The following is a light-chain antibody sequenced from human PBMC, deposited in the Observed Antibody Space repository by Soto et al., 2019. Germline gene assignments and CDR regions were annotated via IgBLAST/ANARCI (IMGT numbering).Light chain of an antibody. V-gene: IGKV3-20*01. CDR3: QQYGSSPWT. CDR1: QSVTGRY. J-gene: IGKJ1*01. CDR2: GAS. Sequence: ETVLTQSPGTLSLSPGEGATLSCRASQSVTGRYLAWFQQKPGQAPRLLMHGASSRATGIPDRFSGSGSGTDFTLTISRLEPEDFAVYYCQQYGSSPWTFGQGTKVEIK.